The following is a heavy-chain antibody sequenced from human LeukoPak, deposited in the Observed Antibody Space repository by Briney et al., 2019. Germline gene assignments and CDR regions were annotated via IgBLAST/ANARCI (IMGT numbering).Heavy chain of an antibody. CDR2: IIPIFGTA. V-gene: IGHV1-69*05. D-gene: IGHD3-3*01. CDR1: GGTFSSYA. Sequence: SVKVSCKASGGTFSSYAISWVRQAPGQGLEWMGGIIPIFGTANYAQKFQGRVTITTDESTSTAYMELSSLRSEDTAVYYCARAGSDFWSGYYTAGDFDYWGQGTLVTVSS. J-gene: IGHJ4*02. CDR3: ARAGSDFWSGYYTAGDFDY.